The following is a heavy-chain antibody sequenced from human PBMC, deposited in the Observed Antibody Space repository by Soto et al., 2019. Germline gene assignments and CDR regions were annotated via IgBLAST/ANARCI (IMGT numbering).Heavy chain of an antibody. CDR2: ITSSSTTI. CDR1: GFTFSTYS. J-gene: IGHJ5*02. CDR3: ARDNGIAGSFDP. Sequence: GGSLRLSCASSGFTFSTYSMNWVRQAPGKGLEWISYITSSSTTIFYADSVKGRFTISRDNAKNSLYLQMNSLRDEDTSVYYCARDNGIAGSFDPWGQGTLVTVSS. V-gene: IGHV3-48*02. D-gene: IGHD6-13*01.